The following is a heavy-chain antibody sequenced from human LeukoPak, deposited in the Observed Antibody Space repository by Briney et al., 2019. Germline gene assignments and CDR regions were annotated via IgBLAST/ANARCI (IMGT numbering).Heavy chain of an antibody. J-gene: IGHJ4*02. Sequence: PGRSLRLSCAASGFTFSTFALHWVRQAPGKGLEWVAVISYDGSNASYADSVRGRFTISRDNSKNTLYLQMNTLRAEDTAVYYCARDKQWLAEPNWGQGTLVTVSS. V-gene: IGHV3-30-3*01. D-gene: IGHD6-19*01. CDR3: ARDKQWLAEPN. CDR2: ISYDGSNA. CDR1: GFTFSTFA.